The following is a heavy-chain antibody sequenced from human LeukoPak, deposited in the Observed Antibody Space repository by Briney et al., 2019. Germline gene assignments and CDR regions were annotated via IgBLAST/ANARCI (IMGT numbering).Heavy chain of an antibody. CDR3: ARDNYDTGGYYFD. Sequence: GGSLRLSCAASGFTFSSYEMNWVRQAPGKGLDWVSYISSGGDTTYYADSVKGRFTISRDNAKNSLYLQMNSLRAEDKAVYYCARDNYDTGGYYFDWGQGTLVTVSS. J-gene: IGHJ4*02. V-gene: IGHV3-48*03. CDR2: ISSGGDTT. CDR1: GFTFSSYE. D-gene: IGHD3-22*01.